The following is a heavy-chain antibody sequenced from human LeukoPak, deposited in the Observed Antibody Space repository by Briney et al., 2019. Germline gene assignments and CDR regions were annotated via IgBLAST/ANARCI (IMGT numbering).Heavy chain of an antibody. CDR2: INWNGGST. J-gene: IGHJ6*03. CDR1: GFTFDDYG. CDR3: ARGGIAAAGTYGYYYYYYYMDV. D-gene: IGHD6-13*01. Sequence: GGSLRLSCAASGFTFDDYGMSWVRQAPGKGLKWVSGINWNGGSTGYADSVKGRFTISRDNAKNSLYLQMNSLRAEDTALYYCARGGIAAAGTYGYYYYYYYMDVWGKGTTVTVSS. V-gene: IGHV3-20*04.